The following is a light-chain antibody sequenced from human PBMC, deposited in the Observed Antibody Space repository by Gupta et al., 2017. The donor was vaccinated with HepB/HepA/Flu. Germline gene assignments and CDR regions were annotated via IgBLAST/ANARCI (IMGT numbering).Light chain of an antibody. CDR2: DVV. Sequence: EIVLTPSPATLSLSPGERATLSCRASENIRAYLAWYQQKRGQAPRLLIYDVVKRATGIPARFTGSGSGTDFTLTISSLEPEDFAVYYCQQRSKWPLTFGGGTKVEIK. J-gene: IGKJ4*01. V-gene: IGKV3-11*01. CDR1: ENIRAY. CDR3: QQRSKWPLT.